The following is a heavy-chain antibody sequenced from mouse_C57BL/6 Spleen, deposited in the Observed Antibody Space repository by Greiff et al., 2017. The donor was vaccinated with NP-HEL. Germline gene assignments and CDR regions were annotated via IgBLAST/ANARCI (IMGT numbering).Heavy chain of an antibody. Sequence: EVKLQESGPGLVKPSQSLSLTCSVTGYSITSGYYWNWIRQFPGNKLEWMGYISYDGSNNYNPSLKNRISITRDTSKNQVVLKLNSMTTEDTATYYCARDMSDYDRFAYWGQGTLVTVSA. V-gene: IGHV3-6*01. CDR3: ARDMSDYDRFAY. CDR2: ISYDGSN. CDR1: GYSITSGYY. J-gene: IGHJ3*01. D-gene: IGHD2-4*01.